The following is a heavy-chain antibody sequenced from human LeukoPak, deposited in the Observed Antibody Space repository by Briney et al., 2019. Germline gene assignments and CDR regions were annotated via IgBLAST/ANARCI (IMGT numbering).Heavy chain of an antibody. CDR2: IYYSGST. Sequence: TSETLSLTCTVSGGSISSGDYYWSWIRQPPGKGLEWIGYIYYSGSTYYNPSLKSRVTISVDTSKNQFSLKLNSVTAADTAVYYCARNAGNSDVDYWGQGTLVTVSS. J-gene: IGHJ4*02. D-gene: IGHD4-23*01. CDR1: GGSISSGDYY. CDR3: ARNAGNSDVDY. V-gene: IGHV4-30-4*01.